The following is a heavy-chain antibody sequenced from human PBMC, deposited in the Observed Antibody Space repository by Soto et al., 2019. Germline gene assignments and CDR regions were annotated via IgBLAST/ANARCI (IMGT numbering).Heavy chain of an antibody. CDR2: IYHSGST. D-gene: IGHD5-18*01. V-gene: IGHV4-4*02. J-gene: IGHJ4*02. CDR1: GGSISSSNW. Sequence: TLSLTCAVSGGSISSSNWWSWVRQPPGKGLEWIGEIYHSGSTNYNPSLKSRVTISVDKSKDQFSLKLSSVTAADTAVYYCARGGYSYGLLSAFDYWGQGTLVTVSS. CDR3: ARGGYSYGLLSAFDY.